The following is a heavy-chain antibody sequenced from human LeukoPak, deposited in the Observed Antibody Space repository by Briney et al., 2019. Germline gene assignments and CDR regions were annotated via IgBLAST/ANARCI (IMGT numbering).Heavy chain of an antibody. Sequence: GGSLRLSCAASGFTFSSYGMHWVRQAPGKGLEWVAVISYDGSNKYYADSVKGRFTISRDNSKNTLYLQMNSLRAEDTAVYYRAKDYYYDSSGLDYWGQGTLVTVSS. CDR2: ISYDGSNK. J-gene: IGHJ4*02. CDR1: GFTFSSYG. CDR3: AKDYYYDSSGLDY. D-gene: IGHD3-22*01. V-gene: IGHV3-30*18.